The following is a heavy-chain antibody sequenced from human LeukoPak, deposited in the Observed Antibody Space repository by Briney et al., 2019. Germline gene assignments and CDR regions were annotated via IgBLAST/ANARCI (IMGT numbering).Heavy chain of an antibody. Sequence: GGSLRLSCAASGFTFSDYYMNWVRQAPGKGLEWISFISGPSTLIYYADSVKGRFTISRDNAKNSLYLQMNSLRAEDTAVYYCARDADGRLDRWGQGTLVTVSS. CDR3: ARDADGRLDR. V-gene: IGHV3-21*05. CDR1: GFTFSDYY. CDR2: ISGPSTLI. J-gene: IGHJ4*02. D-gene: IGHD3-16*01.